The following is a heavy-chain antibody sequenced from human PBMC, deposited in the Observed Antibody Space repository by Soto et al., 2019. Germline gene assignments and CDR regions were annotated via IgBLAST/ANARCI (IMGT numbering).Heavy chain of an antibody. V-gene: IGHV4-4*02. CDR2: VYNDGSA. CDR1: GVSICSGNW. J-gene: IGHJ4*02. D-gene: IGHD3-22*01. CDR3: ARLVYDSRLNYLYFDH. Sequence: PSATMSLTCTVSGVSICSGNWWSCVRQPPGKGLEWIADVYNDGSANYHPSLESRATISVDRSKNQFSLRLSSVTAADTGKYYCARLVYDSRLNYLYFDHWGQGTLVTVSS.